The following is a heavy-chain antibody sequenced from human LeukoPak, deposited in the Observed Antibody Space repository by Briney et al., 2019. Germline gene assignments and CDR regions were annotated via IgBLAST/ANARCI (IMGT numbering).Heavy chain of an antibody. CDR3: ARATTRTTNWFYP. J-gene: IGHJ5*02. Sequence: SETLSLTCTVSGGSISSYYWSWIRQPPGKGLEGIGYTYYSGSTNYNPPLNSRVTISVHTSQNQYPLKLSSVPAADTAVYYCARATTRTTNWFYPWGQGTLVTVSS. D-gene: IGHD1-1*01. CDR1: GGSISSYY. CDR2: TYYSGST. V-gene: IGHV4-59*01.